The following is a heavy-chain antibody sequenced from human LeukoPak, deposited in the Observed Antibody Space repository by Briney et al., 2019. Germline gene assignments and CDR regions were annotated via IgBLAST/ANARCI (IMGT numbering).Heavy chain of an antibody. CDR3: ARRGYCSSTSCLGLIDY. V-gene: IGHV4-61*01. CDR2: IYYSGST. CDR1: GGSVSSGSYY. D-gene: IGHD2-2*01. J-gene: IGHJ4*02. Sequence: SETLSLTCTVSGGSVSSGSYYWSWIRQPPGKGLEWIGYIYYSGSTNYNPSLKSRVTISVDTSKNQFSLKLCSVTAADTAVYYCARRGYCSSTSCLGLIDYWAREPWSPSPQ.